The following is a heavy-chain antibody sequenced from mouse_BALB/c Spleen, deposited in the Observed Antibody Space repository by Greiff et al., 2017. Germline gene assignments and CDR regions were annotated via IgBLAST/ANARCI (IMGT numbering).Heavy chain of an antibody. CDR2: ISNGGGST. D-gene: IGHD1-1*01. Sequence: EVQRVESGGGLVQPGGSLKLSCAASGFTFSSYTMSWVRQTPEKRLEWVAYISNGGGSTYYPDTVKGRFTISRDNAKNTLYLQMSSLKSEDTAMYYCARHTLYYYGSSYVDYWGQGTSVTVSS. CDR3: ARHTLYYYGSSYVDY. V-gene: IGHV5-12-2*01. CDR1: GFTFSSYT. J-gene: IGHJ4*01.